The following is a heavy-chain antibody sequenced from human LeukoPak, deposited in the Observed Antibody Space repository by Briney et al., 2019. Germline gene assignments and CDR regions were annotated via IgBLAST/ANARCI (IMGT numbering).Heavy chain of an antibody. J-gene: IGHJ1*01. Sequence: SGGSLRLSCAASGFTFSSYGMSWVRQAPGKGLEWVTAISGSGGSTYYADSVKGRFTISRDNSKNTLYLQMNSLRAEDTAVYYCAKPPPGTKPPAEYFQHWGQGTLVTVSS. V-gene: IGHV3-23*01. CDR1: GFTFSSYG. CDR3: AKPPPGTKPPAEYFQH. CDR2: ISGSGGST. D-gene: IGHD1-1*01.